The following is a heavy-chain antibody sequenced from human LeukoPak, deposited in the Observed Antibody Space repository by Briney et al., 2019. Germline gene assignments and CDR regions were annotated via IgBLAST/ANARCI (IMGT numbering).Heavy chain of an antibody. V-gene: IGHV3-66*01. J-gene: IGHJ4*02. Sequence: GGSLRLSCAASGFTVSSNYMSWVRQAPGKGLEWVSVIYSGGSTYYADSVKGRFTVSRDNDKNSLYLQMNSLRGEDTAVYYCARGLSTAVAGFDYWGQGSLVAVSS. CDR3: ARGLSTAVAGFDY. CDR1: GFTVSSNY. D-gene: IGHD6-19*01. CDR2: IYSGGST.